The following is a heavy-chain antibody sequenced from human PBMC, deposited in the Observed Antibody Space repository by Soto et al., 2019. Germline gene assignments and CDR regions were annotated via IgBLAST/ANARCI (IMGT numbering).Heavy chain of an antibody. CDR1: GFTFSSYW. J-gene: IGHJ3*02. CDR3: ASDREYSCGSCLHAYDI. V-gene: IGHV3-7*05. D-gene: IGHD2-15*01. Sequence: GGSLRLSCAASGFTFSSYWMSWVRQAPGKGLEWVANIKQDGSEKYYVDSVKGRFTISRDNAKNSLYLQMNSLRSEDTAVYYCASDREYSCGSCLHAYDIWGQGTM. CDR2: IKQDGSEK.